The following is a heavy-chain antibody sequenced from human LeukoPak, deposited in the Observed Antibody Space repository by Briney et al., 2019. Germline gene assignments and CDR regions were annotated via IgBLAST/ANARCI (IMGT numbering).Heavy chain of an antibody. J-gene: IGHJ6*03. V-gene: IGHV4-39*07. CDR3: ARVPRGYLYYYHYMDV. CDR1: GGSISSSSYY. D-gene: IGHD5-12*01. CDR2: IYYSGST. Sequence: PSETLSLTCSVSGGSISSSSYYWGWIRQPPGKGLEWIGSIYYSGSTYYNPSLKSRVTISVDTSKNQFSLKLSSVTAADTAVYYCARVPRGYLYYYHYMDVWGKGTTVTVSS.